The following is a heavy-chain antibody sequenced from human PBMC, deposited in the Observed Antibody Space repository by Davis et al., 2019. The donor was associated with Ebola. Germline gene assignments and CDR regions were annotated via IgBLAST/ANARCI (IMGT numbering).Heavy chain of an antibody. CDR1: GGTFSNYA. CDR3: ARGRNGGWDFDY. J-gene: IGHJ4*02. D-gene: IGHD6-19*01. Sequence: SVKVSCKASGGTFSNYAINWPRHPPAQVLEWLGDVIPMFGTAKYAQKFQGRLTLTTDTSTSTVYMELRSLTSDDTAEYYCARGRNGGWDFDYWGQGTRVTVSS. CDR2: VIPMFGTA. V-gene: IGHV1-69*05.